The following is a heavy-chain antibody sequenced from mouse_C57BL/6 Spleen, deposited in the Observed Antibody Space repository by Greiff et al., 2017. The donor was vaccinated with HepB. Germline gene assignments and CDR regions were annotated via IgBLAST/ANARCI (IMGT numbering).Heavy chain of an antibody. Sequence: QVQLQQPGAELVMPGASVKLSCKASGYTFTSYWMHWVKQRPGQGLEWIGEIDPSDSYTKYNQKFKGKSTLTVDKSSSTAYMQLSSLTSEDSAVYYCARSGEIYDYGGDYWGQGTTLTVSS. CDR3: ARSGEIYDYGGDY. V-gene: IGHV1-69*01. CDR1: GYTFTSYW. CDR2: IDPSDSYT. D-gene: IGHD2-4*01. J-gene: IGHJ2*01.